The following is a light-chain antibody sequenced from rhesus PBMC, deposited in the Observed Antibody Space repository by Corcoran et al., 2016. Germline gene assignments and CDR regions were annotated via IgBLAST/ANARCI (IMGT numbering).Light chain of an antibody. CDR2: GAA. V-gene: IGKV3-24*04. CDR3: QQSSNLST. CDR1: QSVGSY. J-gene: IGKJ1*01. Sequence: ETVVTQSPATLSLSPGERATLSCRASQSVGSYLAWYQQKPGQTPRLLINGAASRATGLPDSFSGSGSGTDFTLPISSLEPDDVGVYYCQQSSNLSTFGQGTKVEIK.